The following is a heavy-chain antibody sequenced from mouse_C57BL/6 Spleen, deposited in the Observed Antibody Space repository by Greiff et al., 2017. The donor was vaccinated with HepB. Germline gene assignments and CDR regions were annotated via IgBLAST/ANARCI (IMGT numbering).Heavy chain of an antibody. J-gene: IGHJ4*01. CDR3: RRYGPYYALDY. V-gene: IGHV1-82*01. CDR2: IYPGDGDT. Sequence: LQESGPELVKPGASVKISCKASGYAFSSSWMNWVKQRPGKGLEWIGRIYPGDGDTNYNGKFKGKATLTADKSSSTAYMQLSSLTSEDSAVYCCRRYGPYYALDYWGQGTSVTVSS. CDR1: GYAFSSSW. D-gene: IGHD2-10*02.